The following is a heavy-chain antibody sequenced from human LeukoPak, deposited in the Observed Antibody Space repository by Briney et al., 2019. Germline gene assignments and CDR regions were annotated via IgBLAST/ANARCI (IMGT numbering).Heavy chain of an antibody. Sequence: GGSLRLSCAASGFTFSNYAMTWVRQAPGKGLEWVSGIGGSGAGTYYADSVKGRFTISRDNTKNSLYLQMNSLRVEDTAVFYCARDQYDTWSRRGNFDSWGQGTLVIVSS. J-gene: IGHJ4*02. CDR2: IGGSGAGT. V-gene: IGHV3-23*01. D-gene: IGHD3-3*01. CDR3: ARDQYDTWSRRGNFDS. CDR1: GFTFSNYA.